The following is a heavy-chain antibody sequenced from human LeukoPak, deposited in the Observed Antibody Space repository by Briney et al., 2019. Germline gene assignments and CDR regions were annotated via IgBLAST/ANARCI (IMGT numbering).Heavy chain of an antibody. D-gene: IGHD2-15*01. Sequence: GGSLRLSCSASGFPFSSYAMHWVRQAPGRGLEYVSAISDSGGSTYYADSVKGRFTISRDNSKNTLYLQMSSLRAEDTAVYFCVRGYSFGPYGMDVWGQGTTVTVSS. CDR3: VRGYSFGPYGMDV. CDR1: GFPFSSYA. V-gene: IGHV3-64D*09. J-gene: IGHJ6*02. CDR2: ISDSGGST.